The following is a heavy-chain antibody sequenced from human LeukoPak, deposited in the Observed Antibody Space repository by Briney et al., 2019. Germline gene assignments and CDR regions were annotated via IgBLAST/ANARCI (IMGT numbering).Heavy chain of an antibody. CDR1: NVSISGSSFY. V-gene: IGHV4-39*01. CDR2: IYYSGST. CDR3: ARQAVITRVDY. Sequence: SETLSLTCTVSNVSISGSSFYWGWIRQSPGKGLEWIGTIYYSGSTYYNPSLKSRVTISVDTSQNQFSLKLSSVTAADTPVYYCARQAVITRVDYWGQGTLVTVSS. D-gene: IGHD4-23*01. J-gene: IGHJ4*02.